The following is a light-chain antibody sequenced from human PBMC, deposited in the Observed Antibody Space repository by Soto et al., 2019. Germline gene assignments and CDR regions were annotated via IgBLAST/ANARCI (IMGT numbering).Light chain of an antibody. J-gene: IGKJ5*01. CDR2: SAS. V-gene: IGKV1-39*01. CDR3: QQYNTYST. Sequence: EIQVTQSPTSLSASVGDRVTITCRASRSIGNNLNWYQQRPGKAPLLLIYSASSLQSGIPSRFSGSSSARDLSLTINGLQPEDFATYSCQQYNTYSTFGQGTRLEI. CDR1: RSIGNN.